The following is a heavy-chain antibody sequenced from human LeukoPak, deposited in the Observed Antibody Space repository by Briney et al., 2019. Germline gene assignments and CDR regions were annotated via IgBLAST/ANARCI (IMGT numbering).Heavy chain of an antibody. J-gene: IGHJ5*02. CDR3: ARGISAGWFDP. Sequence: PGGSLRPSCAASGFTFSSYAMHWVRQAPGKGLEWVAVISYDGSNKYYADSVKGRFTISRDNSKNTLYLQMNSLRAEDTAVYYCARGISAGWFDPWGQGTLVTVSS. CDR1: GFTFSSYA. D-gene: IGHD3-3*02. CDR2: ISYDGSNK. V-gene: IGHV3-30*04.